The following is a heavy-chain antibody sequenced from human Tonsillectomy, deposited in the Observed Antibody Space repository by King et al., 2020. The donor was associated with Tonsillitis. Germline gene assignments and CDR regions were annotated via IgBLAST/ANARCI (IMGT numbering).Heavy chain of an antibody. D-gene: IGHD3-22*01. CDR3: ARQTYYYDSSGNSDTFDI. V-gene: IGHV4-59*08. CDR2: IYHSGST. CDR1: GGSISSYY. Sequence: VQLQESGPGLVKPSETLSLTCIVSGGSISSYYWTWIRQPPGKGLEWIGYIYHSGSTNYNPSLKSRVTISVDTSKNQFSLKLSSVTAADTAMYYCARQTYYYDSSGNSDTFDIWGHGTMVAVSS. J-gene: IGHJ3*02.